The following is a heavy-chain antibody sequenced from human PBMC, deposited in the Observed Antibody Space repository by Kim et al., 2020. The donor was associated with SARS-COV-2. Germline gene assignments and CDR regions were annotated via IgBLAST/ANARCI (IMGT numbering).Heavy chain of an antibody. CDR3: VRGNSRDY. Sequence: RSDTYYSPSMRGRFTISRDNTKNSLSVQMNSLRAGDTGVYYCVRGNSRDYWGQGTLVIVSS. CDR2: RSDT. V-gene: IGHV3-11*06. J-gene: IGHJ4*02.